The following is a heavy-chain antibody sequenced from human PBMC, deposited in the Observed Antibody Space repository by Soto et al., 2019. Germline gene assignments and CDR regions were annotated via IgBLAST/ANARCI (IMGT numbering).Heavy chain of an antibody. CDR2: ISYDGSNK. Sequence: GGSLRLSCAASGFTFSSYGMHWVRQAPGKGLEWVAVISYDGSNKYYADSVKGRFTISRDNSKNTLYLQMNSLRAEDTAVYYCAKDRHFGVVKINPHYYYYYGMDAWGQGTTVTVSS. D-gene: IGHD3-3*01. CDR1: GFTFSSYG. V-gene: IGHV3-30*18. J-gene: IGHJ6*02. CDR3: AKDRHFGVVKINPHYYYYYGMDA.